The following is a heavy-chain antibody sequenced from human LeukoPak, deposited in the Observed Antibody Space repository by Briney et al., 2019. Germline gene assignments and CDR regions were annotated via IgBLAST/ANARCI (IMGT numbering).Heavy chain of an antibody. CDR1: GGSMSGYF. D-gene: IGHD6-13*01. CDR2: IYYSGST. V-gene: IGHV4-59*01. Sequence: SETLSLTCTVSGGSMSGYFWSWIRQPPGKGLEWIGYIYYSGSTNYNPSLKSRVTISVDTSKNQFSLKPSSVTAADTAVYYCARSITSSWYGDFQHWGQGTLVTVSS. J-gene: IGHJ1*01. CDR3: ARSITSSWYGDFQH.